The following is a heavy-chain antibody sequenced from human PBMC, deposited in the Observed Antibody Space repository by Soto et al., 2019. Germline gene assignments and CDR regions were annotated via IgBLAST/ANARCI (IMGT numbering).Heavy chain of an antibody. CDR1: GFSLSTFGMG. D-gene: IGHD2-21*02. CDR3: VNSRDSSPSDY. Sequence: SGPTLVNPTQTLTLTCTYSGFSLSTFGMGVGWIRQPRGKAPEWLALIYWNDDKRYSPSLKNRLTIAKDTSKNLVVLTMTNVHPVDTATYYCVNSRDSSPSDYWGRGTLVTVS. J-gene: IGHJ4*02. V-gene: IGHV2-5*01. CDR2: IYWNDDK.